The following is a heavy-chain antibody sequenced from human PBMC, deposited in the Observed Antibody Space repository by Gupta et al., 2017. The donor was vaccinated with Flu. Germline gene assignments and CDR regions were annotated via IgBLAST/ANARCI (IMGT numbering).Heavy chain of an antibody. CDR2: ISWNGASV. J-gene: IGHJ4*02. V-gene: IGHV3-9*01. Sequence: VRQAPGKGLEWVSGISWNGASVGYADSVQGRFTISRDNAKNSLDLQMNSVRTEDTALYYCARPLKASTILTPAPFDNWGQGTQVTVSS. CDR3: ARPLKASTILTPAPFDN. D-gene: IGHD7-27*01.